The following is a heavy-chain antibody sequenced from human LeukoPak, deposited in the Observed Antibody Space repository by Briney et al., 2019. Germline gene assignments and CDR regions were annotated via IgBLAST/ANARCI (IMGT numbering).Heavy chain of an antibody. V-gene: IGHV4-34*01. J-gene: IGHJ5*02. Sequence: KPSETLSLTCAVYGGSFSGYYWSWIRQPPGKGLEWIGEINHSGSTNYNPSLKSRVTISVDTSKNQFSLKLSSVTAADTAVYYCARDRSSSWYRYNWFDPWGQGTLVTVSS. CDR1: GGSFSGYY. D-gene: IGHD6-13*01. CDR3: ARDRSSSWYRYNWFDP. CDR2: INHSGST.